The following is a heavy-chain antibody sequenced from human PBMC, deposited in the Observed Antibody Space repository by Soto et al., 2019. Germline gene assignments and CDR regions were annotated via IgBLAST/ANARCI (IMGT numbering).Heavy chain of an antibody. Sequence: EVQLVESGGGLVKPGGSLRLSCAASGFTFSSYSMTWVRPAPGTGLEWVSSISSSSSDILSADSVKGRFTISRDNAKNSLYLPMNSLTAADTAVYFCARTRLTDGFSLGTYYQYYGLDVWGHGVTVYVSS. J-gene: IGHJ6*02. CDR1: GFTFSSYS. D-gene: IGHD3-3*01. CDR3: ARTRLTDGFSLGTYYQYYGLDV. V-gene: IGHV3-21*01. CDR2: ISSSSSDI.